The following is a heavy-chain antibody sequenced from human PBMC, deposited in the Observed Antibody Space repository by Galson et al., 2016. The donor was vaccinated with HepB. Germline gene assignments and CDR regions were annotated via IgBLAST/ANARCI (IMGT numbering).Heavy chain of an antibody. Sequence: SLRLSCADSGFTFSTYGMHWVRQAPGEGLEWVAAISFEGNKQHYADSVKGRFTVSRDNSKNTLYLQMINLTPDDTAIYYGARGGGTSSYYYWGMDVWGQGTTVTVSS. D-gene: IGHD1-14*01. CDR1: GFTFSTYG. CDR3: ARGGGTSSYYYWGMDV. J-gene: IGHJ6*02. CDR2: ISFEGNKQ. V-gene: IGHV3-30*03.